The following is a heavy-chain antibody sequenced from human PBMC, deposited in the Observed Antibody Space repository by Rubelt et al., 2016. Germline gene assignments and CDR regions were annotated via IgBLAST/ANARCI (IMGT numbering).Heavy chain of an antibody. Sequence: QVQLVQSGAEVKKPGASVKVSCKASGYTFTGYYMHWVRQAPGQGLEWMGGINPNIGGTNYAQKLQGRVTMTRDTSISTAYMELSRLRSDDTAVYYCARFASGGHSSGYLFDYWGQGTLVTVSS. J-gene: IGHJ4*02. V-gene: IGHV1-2*02. CDR1: GYTFTGYY. D-gene: IGHD3-22*01. CDR3: ARFASGGHSSGYLFDY. CDR2: INPNIGGT.